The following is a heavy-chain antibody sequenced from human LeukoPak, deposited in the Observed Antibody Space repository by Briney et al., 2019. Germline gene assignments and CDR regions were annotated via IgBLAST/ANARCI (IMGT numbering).Heavy chain of an antibody. CDR1: GYTFTGYY. CDR2: INPNSGDT. J-gene: IGHJ3*02. CDR3: ARTLVVINDAFDI. Sequence: GASVKVSCKTSGYTFTGYYIHWVRQAPGQGLEWMGWINPNSGDTNYAQKFQGRVSMTGGTSISTAYMELSRLRSDDTAVYYCARTLVVINDAFDIWGQGTMVTVSS. D-gene: IGHD3-22*01. V-gene: IGHV1-2*02.